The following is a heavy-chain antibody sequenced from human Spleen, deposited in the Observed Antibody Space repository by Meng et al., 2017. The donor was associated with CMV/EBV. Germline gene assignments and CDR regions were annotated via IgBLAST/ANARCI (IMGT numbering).Heavy chain of an antibody. CDR1: GGSISSGDYY. Sequence: QVHLRALGPVLVKPLQTLSLTCTVSGGSISSGDYYWSWIRQPPGKGLEWIGYIYYSGSTYYNPSLKSRVTISVDTSKNQFSLKLSSVTAADTAVYYCARVGEGYFDYWGQGTLVTVSS. J-gene: IGHJ4*02. D-gene: IGHD3-10*01. CDR3: ARVGEGYFDY. V-gene: IGHV4-30-4*08. CDR2: IYYSGST.